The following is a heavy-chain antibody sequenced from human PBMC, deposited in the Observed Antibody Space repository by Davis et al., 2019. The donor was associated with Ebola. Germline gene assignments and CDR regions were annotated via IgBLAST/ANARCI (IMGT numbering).Heavy chain of an antibody. CDR2: INHSGST. J-gene: IGHJ6*02. CDR1: GGSFSGYY. V-gene: IGHV4-34*01. D-gene: IGHD6-13*01. Sequence: GSLRLSCAVYGGSFSGYYWSWIRQPPGKGLEWIGEINHSGSTNYNPSLKSRVTISVDTSKNQFSLKLSSVTAADTAVYYCAGTSSSWATYGMDVWGQGTTVTVSS. CDR3: AGTSSSWATYGMDV.